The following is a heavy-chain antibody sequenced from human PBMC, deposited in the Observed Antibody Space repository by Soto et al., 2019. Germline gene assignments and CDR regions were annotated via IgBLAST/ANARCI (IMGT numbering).Heavy chain of an antibody. CDR1: GGSISSSNYF. CDR2: MYYSGST. Sequence: PSETLSLTCTVSGGSISSSNYFWGWIRQPPGKGLEWIGSMYYSGSTYYNPSLKSRVTISVDTSKNQFSLKLSSVTAADTAVYYCASRGTYTPSIDPWGPETGLTISS. CDR3: ASRGTYTPSIDP. J-gene: IGHJ5*02. D-gene: IGHD1-1*01. V-gene: IGHV4-39*01.